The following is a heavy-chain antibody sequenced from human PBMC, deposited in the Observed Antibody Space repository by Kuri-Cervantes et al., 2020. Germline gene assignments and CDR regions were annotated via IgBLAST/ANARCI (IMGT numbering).Heavy chain of an antibody. J-gene: IGHJ4*02. CDR1: GFTFSSYA. Sequence: GESLKISCAASGFTFSSYAMHWVRQAPGKGLEWVALISYNGSKKYYADSVKGRFTISRDNAKNSLYLQMNSLRAEDTAVYYCARDLNWAYTYWGQGTLVTVSS. CDR2: ISYNGSKK. V-gene: IGHV3-30-3*01. D-gene: IGHD7-27*01. CDR3: ARDLNWAYTY.